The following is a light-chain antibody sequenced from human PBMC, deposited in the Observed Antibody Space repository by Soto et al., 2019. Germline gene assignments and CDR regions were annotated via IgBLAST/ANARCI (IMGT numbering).Light chain of an antibody. CDR3: SSYTSSSTLWV. CDR1: SSDVGGYNY. Sequence: QSVLTQPASVSGSPGQSITISCTGTSSDVGGYNYVSWYQQHPGKAPKLMIYEVSNRPSGVSNPFSGSKSGNTASLTISGLQAEDEADYYCSSYTSSSTLWVFGGGTQLTVL. J-gene: IGLJ7*01. CDR2: EVS. V-gene: IGLV2-14*01.